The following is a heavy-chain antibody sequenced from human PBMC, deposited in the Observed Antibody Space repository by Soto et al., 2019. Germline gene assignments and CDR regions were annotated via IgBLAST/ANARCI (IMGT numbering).Heavy chain of an antibody. D-gene: IGHD3-16*01. V-gene: IGHV4-31*03. CDR1: GGSISSGGYY. CDR3: AGVLGCYYHDGLDV. CDR2: IYYSGST. Sequence: QLQLQESGPGLVKPSQTLSLTCTVSGGSISSGGYYWGWIRQHPGKGLEWIGYIYYSGSTYYNPSRRIRVTIAADKSKNHLSLRPISVTDADTAVYYCAGVLGCYYHDGLDVWGQGTMVTVSS. J-gene: IGHJ6*02.